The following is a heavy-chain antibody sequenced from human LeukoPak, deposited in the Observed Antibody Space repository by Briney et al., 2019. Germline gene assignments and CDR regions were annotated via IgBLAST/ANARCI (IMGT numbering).Heavy chain of an antibody. CDR1: GYAFTRYG. CDR3: ARVGSDRLVVVPAANFDY. J-gene: IGHJ4*02. CDR2: ISAYNGNT. D-gene: IGHD2-2*01. Sequence: GASVKVSCKASGYAFTRYGISWVRQAPGQGLECMGWISAYNGNTNYAQKLQGRVTMTTDTSTSTAYMELRSLRSDDTAVYYCARVGSDRLVVVPAANFDYWGQGTLVTVSS. V-gene: IGHV1-18*01.